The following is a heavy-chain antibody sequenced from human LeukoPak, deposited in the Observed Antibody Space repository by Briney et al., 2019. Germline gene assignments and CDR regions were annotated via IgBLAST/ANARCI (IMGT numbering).Heavy chain of an antibody. J-gene: IGHJ4*02. CDR1: GGSISTYC. D-gene: IGHD5-18*01. CDR3: ARDRSGYSEYYFDY. V-gene: IGHV4-4*07. CDR2: IYPSGST. Sequence: PSETLSLTCTVSGGSISTYCGSWIRQPAGKGLEWIGRIYPSGSTFYNPSLKSRVTISIAKSKNQFFLNLTSVTAADTALYYCARDRSGYSEYYFDYWGQGSLVTVSS.